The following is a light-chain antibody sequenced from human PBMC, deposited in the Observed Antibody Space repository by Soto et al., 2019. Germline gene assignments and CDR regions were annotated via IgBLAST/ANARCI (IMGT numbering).Light chain of an antibody. V-gene: IGLV1-40*01. CDR3: QSYDGTLSGSYV. Sequence: QSVLTQPPSVSGAPGQMVTISCTGSSSNIGAGYDVHWYQQLPGTAPKLVMYGTTNRPSGVPDRFSGSKSGTSASLAITGLQAEDEADYYCQSYDGTLSGSYVFGIGTKVTVL. J-gene: IGLJ1*01. CDR1: SSNIGAGYD. CDR2: GTT.